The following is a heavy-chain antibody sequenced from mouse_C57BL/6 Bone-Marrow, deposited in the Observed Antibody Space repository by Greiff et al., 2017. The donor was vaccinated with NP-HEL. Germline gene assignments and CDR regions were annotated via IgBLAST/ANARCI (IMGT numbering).Heavy chain of an antibody. CDR1: GYTFTSYW. CDR3: AREPYGSSLFDY. Sequence: VQLQQPGAELVKPGASVKMSCKASGYTFTSYWITWVKQRPGQGLEWIGDIYPGSGSTNYNEKFKSKATLTVDTSSSTAYMQLSSLTSEDSAVYYCAREPYGSSLFDYGGQGTTLTVAS. CDR2: IYPGSGST. V-gene: IGHV1-55*01. D-gene: IGHD1-1*01. J-gene: IGHJ2*01.